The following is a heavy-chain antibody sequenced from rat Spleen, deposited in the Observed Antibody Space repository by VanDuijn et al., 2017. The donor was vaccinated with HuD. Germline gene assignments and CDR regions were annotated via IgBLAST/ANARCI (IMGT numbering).Heavy chain of an antibody. V-gene: IGHV5-7*01. CDR3: ASRAPFAY. D-gene: IGHD4-1*01. CDR2: ISYEGSST. CDR1: GFTFSASN. J-gene: IGHJ3*01. Sequence: EVQLVESGGGLVQPGRSMKLSCAASGFTFSASNMAWVRQAPKKGLEWVATISYEGSSTYYRDSVKGRFTISRDNAKSTLYLQMDSLRSEDTATYYCASRAPFAYWGQGTLVTVSS.